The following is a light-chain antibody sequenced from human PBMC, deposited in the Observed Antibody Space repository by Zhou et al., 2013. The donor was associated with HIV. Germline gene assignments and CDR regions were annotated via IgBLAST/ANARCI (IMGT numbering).Light chain of an antibody. V-gene: IGKV1-6*01. Sequence: AIQMTQSPSSLSASVGDRVTITCRASQDIRNALSWYQQKPGKAPKLLIYDASSLQSGVPSRFSGSGSGTDFTLTISTLQPEDFATYFCQQAHSFPVTFGQRDTTRRLN. J-gene: IGKJ5*01. CDR1: QDIRNA. CDR2: DAS. CDR3: QQAHSFPVT.